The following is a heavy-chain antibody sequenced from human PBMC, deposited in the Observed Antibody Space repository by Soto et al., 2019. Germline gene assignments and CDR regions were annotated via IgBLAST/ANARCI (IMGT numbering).Heavy chain of an antibody. D-gene: IGHD1-26*01. J-gene: IGHJ6*02. CDR1: GFTFSDYY. CDR2: ISSSGSTI. V-gene: IGHV3-11*01. CDR3: ASLSGSYSVGYYYYGMDV. Sequence: QVQLVESGGGLVKPGGSLRLSCAASGFTFSDYYMSWIPQAPGKVLEWVSSISSSGSTIYYADSVKGRFTISRDNAKNSLYLQMNSLRAEDTAVYYCASLSGSYSVGYYYYGMDVWGQGTTVTVSS.